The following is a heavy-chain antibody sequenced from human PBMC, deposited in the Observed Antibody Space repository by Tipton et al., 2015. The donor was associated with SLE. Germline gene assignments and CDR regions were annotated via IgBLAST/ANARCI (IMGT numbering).Heavy chain of an antibody. CDR1: GFTFSSHW. Sequence: SLRLSCAASGFTFSSHWMHWVRQAPGKGLVWVSRIISDGSTINYADSVEGRFTISRDNSKNTLYLQMNSQRVEDTAVYYCVQGGWLDYWGQGTLVAVSS. CDR3: VQGGWLDY. CDR2: IISDGSTI. D-gene: IGHD6-19*01. V-gene: IGHV3-74*01. J-gene: IGHJ4*02.